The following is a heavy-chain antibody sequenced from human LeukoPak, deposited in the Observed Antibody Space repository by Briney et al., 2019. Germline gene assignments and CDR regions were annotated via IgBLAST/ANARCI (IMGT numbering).Heavy chain of an antibody. D-gene: IGHD2-21*02. CDR3: SRDSLSSCGGDCYSGLDV. Sequence: GGSLRLSCAASGFTFSNYWMHWVRQAPGEALMWVSRIKSDGSSTTYADSVKGRFTISRDNAKNTLYLQMNNLRAEDTAVYYCSRDSLSSCGGDCYSGLDVWGQGTTVTVSS. V-gene: IGHV3-74*01. CDR2: IKSDGSST. CDR1: GFTFSNYW. J-gene: IGHJ6*02.